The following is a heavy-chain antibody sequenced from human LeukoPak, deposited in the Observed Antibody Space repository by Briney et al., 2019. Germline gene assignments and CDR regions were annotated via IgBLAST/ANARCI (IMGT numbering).Heavy chain of an antibody. J-gene: IGHJ4*02. D-gene: IGHD2-8*01. V-gene: IGHV4-30-2*01. Sequence: SETLSLTCAVYGGSFSGYSWSWIRQPPGKGLEWIGYIYHSGSTYYNPSLKSRVTISVDRSKNQFSLKLSSVTAADTAVYYCAREAYGHFDYWGQGTLVTVSS. CDR1: GGSFSGYS. CDR3: AREAYGHFDY. CDR2: IYHSGST.